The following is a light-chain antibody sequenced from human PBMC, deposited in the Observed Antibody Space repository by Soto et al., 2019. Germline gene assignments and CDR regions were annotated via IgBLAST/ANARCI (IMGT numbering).Light chain of an antibody. J-gene: IGKJ1*01. CDR3: QQYNSYWM. CDR2: DAS. V-gene: IGKV1-5*01. Sequence: DIQMTQSPSSLSSSVGDRVTITCRASQGISSYLAWYQQKPGKAPKLLIYDASSLESGVPSRFSGSGSGTEFTLTISSLQPDDFATYYCQQYNSYWMFGQGTKVDIK. CDR1: QGISSY.